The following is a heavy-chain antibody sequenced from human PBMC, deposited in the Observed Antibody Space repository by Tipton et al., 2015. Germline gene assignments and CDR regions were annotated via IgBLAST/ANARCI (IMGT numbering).Heavy chain of an antibody. V-gene: IGHV4-61*01. D-gene: IGHD3-22*01. Sequence: TLSLTCTVSGGSVTSGSYYWNWIRQPPGKGLEWIGHVYYFGDTDYNPALGSRVTISLDTSTSQLSLELSSLTAADTAVYYCARDYDAAFDYWGQGTLVTVSS. J-gene: IGHJ4*02. CDR2: VYYFGDT. CDR3: ARDYDAAFDY. CDR1: GGSVTSGSYY.